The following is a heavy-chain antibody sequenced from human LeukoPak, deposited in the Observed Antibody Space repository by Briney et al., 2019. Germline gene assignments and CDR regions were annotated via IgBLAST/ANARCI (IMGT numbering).Heavy chain of an antibody. V-gene: IGHV3-48*04. Sequence: GGSLRLSCAASGFSFSSLNMNWVRQAPGKGLEWVSHITSSSSNIYYAESVKGRFTISRDNAKNSLYLQMKSLRAEDTAVYYCATEEEYRSPYRGDYWGQGTLVSVSS. D-gene: IGHD3-16*02. CDR1: GFSFSSLN. CDR2: ITSSSSNI. CDR3: ATEEEYRSPYRGDY. J-gene: IGHJ4*02.